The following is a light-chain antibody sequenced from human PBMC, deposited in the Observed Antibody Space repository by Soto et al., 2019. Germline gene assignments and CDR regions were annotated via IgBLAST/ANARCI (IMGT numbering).Light chain of an antibody. Sequence: QSVLTQPPSASGTPGQRVTISCSGSSSNIGSNTVNWYQQLPGTAPKLLMYSNSKRPSGVPDRFSGSKSGTSASLAISGLQSEDEADYYCAAWDVSLNGRVFGGGTKLTVL. V-gene: IGLV1-44*01. J-gene: IGLJ3*02. CDR2: SNS. CDR3: AAWDVSLNGRV. CDR1: SSNIGSNT.